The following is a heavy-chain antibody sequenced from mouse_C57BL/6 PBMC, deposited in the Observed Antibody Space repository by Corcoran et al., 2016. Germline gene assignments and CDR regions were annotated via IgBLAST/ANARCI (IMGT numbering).Heavy chain of an antibody. J-gene: IGHJ4*01. CDR2: INPNNGGT. V-gene: IGHV1-26*01. Sequence: GTELVKPGASVKISCKASGYTFTDYYMNWVKQSHGKSLEWIGDINPNNGGTSYNQKFKGKATLTVDKSSSTAYMELRILTSEDSAVYYCARRHYGVDYWGQGTSVTVSS. CDR3: ARRHYGVDY. CDR1: GYTFTDYY. D-gene: IGHD1-1*01.